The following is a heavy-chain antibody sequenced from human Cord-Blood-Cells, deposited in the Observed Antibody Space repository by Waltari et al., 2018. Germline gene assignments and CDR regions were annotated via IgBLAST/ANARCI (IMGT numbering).Heavy chain of an antibody. V-gene: IGHV1-69*01. Sequence: QVQLVQSGAEVKKPGSSVKVSCKASGGTFSSYAISWVRQAPGQGLEWMGGNIPIFGTANYAQKFQGRVTITADEATSTAYMELSSLRSEDTAVYYCARDQGGYYYGSGSGTFDYWGQGTLVTVSS. CDR2: NIPIFGTA. CDR3: ARDQGGYYYGSGSGTFDY. CDR1: GGTFSSYA. D-gene: IGHD3-10*01. J-gene: IGHJ4*02.